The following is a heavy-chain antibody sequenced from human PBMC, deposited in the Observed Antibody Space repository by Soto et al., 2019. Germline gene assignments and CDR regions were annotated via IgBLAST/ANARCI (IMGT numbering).Heavy chain of an antibody. CDR2: MNPNSGNT. Sequence: ASVKVSCKASGYTFTSYDINRVRQATGQGLEWMGWMNPNSGNTGYAQKFQGRVTMTRNTSISTAYMELSSLRSEDTAVYYCARKNYDVLYYYHLAVWGQGTTDTGSS. V-gene: IGHV1-8*01. D-gene: IGHD1-7*01. CDR3: ARKNYDVLYYYHLAV. CDR1: GYTFTSYD. J-gene: IGHJ6*03.